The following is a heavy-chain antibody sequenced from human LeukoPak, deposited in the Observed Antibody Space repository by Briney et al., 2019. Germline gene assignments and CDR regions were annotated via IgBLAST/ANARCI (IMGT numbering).Heavy chain of an antibody. D-gene: IGHD2-15*01. CDR1: GFTFSSYG. J-gene: IGHJ6*03. V-gene: IGHV3-33*01. CDR2: IWYDGSNK. Sequence: TGGSLRLSCAASGFTFSSYGMHWVRQAPGKGLEWVAVIWYDGSNKYYADSVKGRFTISRDNSKNTLYLQMNSLRAEDTAVYYCARDLFRQTYSYYVDVWGKGTTVTVSS. CDR3: ARDLFRQTYSYYVDV.